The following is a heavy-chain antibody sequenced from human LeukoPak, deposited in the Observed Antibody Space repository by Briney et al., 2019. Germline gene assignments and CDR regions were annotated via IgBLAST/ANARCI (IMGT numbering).Heavy chain of an antibody. CDR3: VVGGSPGY. CDR1: GLAFSAYK. V-gene: IGHV3-74*01. Sequence: GGSLRLSCAASGLAFSAYKMHWVRQAPRKGLVWVSRISTDGYTTDDADFVQGRFTASRDNTKNTWSLEMNSLGAEDTAVYYCVVGGSPGYWGQGTLVTVSS. J-gene: IGHJ4*02. CDR2: ISTDGYTT. D-gene: IGHD2-15*01.